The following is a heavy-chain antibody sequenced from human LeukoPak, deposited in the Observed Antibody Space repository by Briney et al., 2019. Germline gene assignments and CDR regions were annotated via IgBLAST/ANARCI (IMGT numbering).Heavy chain of an antibody. J-gene: IGHJ3*02. CDR1: GYTFVSYA. Sequence: ASVKVSCKASGYTFVSYAISWVRQAPGQGLEWMGEIIPIFGTANYAQKFQGRVTITADESTSTAYMELSSLRSEDTAVYYCARDKRGYSGYDYGDAFDIWGQGTMVTVSS. V-gene: IGHV1-69*13. D-gene: IGHD5-12*01. CDR3: ARDKRGYSGYDYGDAFDI. CDR2: IIPIFGTA.